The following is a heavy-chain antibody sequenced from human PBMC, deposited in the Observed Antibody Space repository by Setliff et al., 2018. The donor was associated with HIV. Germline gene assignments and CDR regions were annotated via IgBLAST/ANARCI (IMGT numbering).Heavy chain of an antibody. CDR3: VGIYADYSYYLDV. D-gene: IGHD4-17*01. V-gene: IGHV4-39*07. CDR2: IYYSGST. J-gene: IGHJ6*03. Sequence: PSETLSLTCTVSGGSISSSSHYWGWIRQPPGKGLEWVGSIYYSGSTYYNPSLKSRVTILIDPSKNQFSLRLSSVTAADTAIYYCVGIYADYSYYLDVWGKGTTVTVSS. CDR1: GGSISSSSHY.